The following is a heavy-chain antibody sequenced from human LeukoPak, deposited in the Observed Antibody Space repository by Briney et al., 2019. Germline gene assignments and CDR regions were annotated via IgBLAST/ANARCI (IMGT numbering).Heavy chain of an antibody. J-gene: IGHJ6*04. D-gene: IGHD3-9*01. CDR3: AKTYDMLYGMDV. CDR1: GFTLSSYA. CDR2: ISGSGGST. Sequence: GGSLRLSCAASGFTLSSYAMSWVRQAPGKGLEWVSAISGSGGSTYYADSVKGRFTISRDNSKNTLYLQMNSLRAEDTAVYYCAKTYDMLYGMDVWGKGTTVTVSS. V-gene: IGHV3-23*01.